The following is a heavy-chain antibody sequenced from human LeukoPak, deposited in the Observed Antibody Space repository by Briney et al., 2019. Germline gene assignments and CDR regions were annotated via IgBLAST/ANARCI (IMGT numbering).Heavy chain of an antibody. D-gene: IGHD2-15*01. Sequence: PSETLSLTCTVSGGSISSTNYYWDWLRQPPGKGLEWIGNIYSSGSTYYNPSLKGRVTISVDTSKNQFSLKLSSVTAADTAVYYCAKEGCSDGSCYGYWGQGTLVTVSS. J-gene: IGHJ4*02. CDR3: AKEGCSDGSCYGY. CDR2: IYSSGST. V-gene: IGHV4-39*02. CDR1: GGSISSTNYY.